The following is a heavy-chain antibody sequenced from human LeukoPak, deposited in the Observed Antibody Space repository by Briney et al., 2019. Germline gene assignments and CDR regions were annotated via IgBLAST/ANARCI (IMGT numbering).Heavy chain of an antibody. D-gene: IGHD3/OR15-3a*01. CDR2: IYYSGGT. J-gene: IGHJ4*02. Sequence: PSETLSLTCIVSGGSISSSNYYWGWIRQPPGKGLEWIGTIYYSGGTYYNPSLKSRVTISVDTSKNQFSLKLSSVTAADTAVYYCARSADWLLYYFDYWGQGTLVTVSS. CDR3: ARSADWLLYYFDY. CDR1: GGSISSSNYY. V-gene: IGHV4-39*07.